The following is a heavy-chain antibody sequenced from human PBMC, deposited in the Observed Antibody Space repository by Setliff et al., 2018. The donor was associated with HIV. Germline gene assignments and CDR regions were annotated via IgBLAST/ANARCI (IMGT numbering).Heavy chain of an antibody. D-gene: IGHD3-16*01. Sequence: GGSLRLSCTASGFAFESYAMHWVRQAPGKGLEWVSGISWSSGNIVYADSVKGRFTISRDNAKNSLYLQMNSLRVEDTAFYYCVKEYAHLYAFDIWGQGTVVTVSS. J-gene: IGHJ3*02. CDR2: ISWSSGNI. CDR1: GFAFESYA. V-gene: IGHV3-9*01. CDR3: VKEYAHLYAFDI.